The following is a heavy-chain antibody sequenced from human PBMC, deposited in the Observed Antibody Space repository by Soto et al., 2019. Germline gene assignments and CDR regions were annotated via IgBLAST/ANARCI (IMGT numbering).Heavy chain of an antibody. CDR3: ARLVYDSRLNYLYFDH. V-gene: IGHV4-4*02. CDR1: GVSISSGNW. J-gene: IGHJ4*02. D-gene: IGHD3-22*01. Sequence: SETLSLICDVSGVSISSGNWWSWVRQPPGKGLEWIAEVYNDGSANYHPSLESRATISVDRSKNQFSLRLSSVTAADTGKYYCARLVYDSRLNYLYFDHWGQGTLVTVSS. CDR2: VYNDGSA.